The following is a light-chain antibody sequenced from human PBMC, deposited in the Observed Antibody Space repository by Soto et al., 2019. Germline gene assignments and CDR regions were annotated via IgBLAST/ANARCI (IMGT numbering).Light chain of an antibody. J-gene: IGLJ1*01. CDR3: AAWDGSLNV. Sequence: QSVLTQPPSASGTPGQRVTISCPGSSSNIGSNTVNWYQQLPGTAPKLLIYSNNQRPSGVPDRFSGSKSGTSASLAISGLQSEDEADYYCAAWDGSLNVFGTGTKVTVL. V-gene: IGLV1-44*01. CDR2: SNN. CDR1: SSNIGSNT.